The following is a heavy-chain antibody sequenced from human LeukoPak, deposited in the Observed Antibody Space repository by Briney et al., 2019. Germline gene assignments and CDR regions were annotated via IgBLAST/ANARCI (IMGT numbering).Heavy chain of an antibody. CDR1: GFNFDDNV. CDR2: ISDDGYGT. Sequence: GGSLRLSCAASGFNFDDNVMHWVRQAPGKGLEWVSLISDDGYGTYYADSVKGRFTISRDNSKNSLYLQMNSLRSEDTASYYCATMGPLDYWGQGTLVTVSS. D-gene: IGHD4/OR15-4a*01. J-gene: IGHJ4*02. V-gene: IGHV3-43*02. CDR3: ATMGPLDY.